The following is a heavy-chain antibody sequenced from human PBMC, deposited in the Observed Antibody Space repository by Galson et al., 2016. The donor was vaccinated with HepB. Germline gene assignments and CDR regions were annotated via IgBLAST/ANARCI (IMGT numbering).Heavy chain of an antibody. CDR2: SFHDEDYT. Sequence: SLRLSCAASGLRFRSYGMHWVRQAPGKGLEWVALSFHDEDYTYYPDSVKGRFTISRDNTKGTVYLHMNSLRDEDTAVYYCTREANDAFDIWGQGTMVTVSS. J-gene: IGHJ3*02. CDR1: GLRFRSYG. CDR3: TREANDAFDI. V-gene: IGHV3-30*03.